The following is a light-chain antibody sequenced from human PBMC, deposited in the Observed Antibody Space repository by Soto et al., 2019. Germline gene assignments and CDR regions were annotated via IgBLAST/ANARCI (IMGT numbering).Light chain of an antibody. J-gene: IGLJ2*01. CDR3: SSYTIRSTVV. Sequence: QSALTQPASVSGSPGQSITISCTGTSSDVGAYNYASWYQHHPGKAPKLMIYDVANRPSGVSNRFSGSKSGNTASLTISGLQAEDEADYYCSSYTIRSTVVFGGGTKLTVL. CDR1: SSDVGAYNY. CDR2: DVA. V-gene: IGLV2-14*03.